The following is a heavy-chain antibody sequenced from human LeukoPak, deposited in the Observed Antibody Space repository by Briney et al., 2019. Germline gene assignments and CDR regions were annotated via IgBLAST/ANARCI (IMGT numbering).Heavy chain of an antibody. D-gene: IGHD3-9*01. J-gene: IGHJ4*02. CDR2: IYYSGST. V-gene: IGHV4-30-4*08. CDR1: GGSISSGDYY. CDR3: ARADILTGYCDY. Sequence: PSETLSLTCTVSGGSISSGDYYWSWIRQPPGKGLEWIGYIYYSGSTYYNPPLKSRVTISVDTSKNQFSLKLSSVTAADTAVYYCARADILTGYCDYWGQGTLVTVSS.